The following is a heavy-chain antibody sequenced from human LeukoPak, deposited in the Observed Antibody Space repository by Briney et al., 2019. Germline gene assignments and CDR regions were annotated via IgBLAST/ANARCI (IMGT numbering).Heavy chain of an antibody. CDR2: ISPRGDIT. J-gene: IGHJ1*01. V-gene: IGHV3-23*01. CDR1: GFSFRSHG. D-gene: IGHD3-16*01. Sequence: GGSLRLSCAASGFSFRSHGMNWVRQAPGKGLEWVSGISPRGDITYYKDSVRGRFTISRDNFKNTVSLQLNSLRAEDTAMYYCARDDDWGRFNHWGQGTLVTVSS. CDR3: ARDDDWGRFNH.